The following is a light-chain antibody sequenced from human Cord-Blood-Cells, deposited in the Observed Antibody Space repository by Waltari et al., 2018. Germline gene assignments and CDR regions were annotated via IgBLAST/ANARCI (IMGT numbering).Light chain of an antibody. Sequence: QSALTQPASVSGSPGQPIPISCTGTSSDVGSYNLFPWYQQHPGKAPKLMIYEGSKRPSGVSNRFSGSKSGNTASLTISGLQAEDEADYYCCSYAGSSTVVFGGGTKLTVL. J-gene: IGLJ2*01. CDR1: SSDVGSYNL. CDR3: CSYAGSSTVV. V-gene: IGLV2-23*01. CDR2: EGS.